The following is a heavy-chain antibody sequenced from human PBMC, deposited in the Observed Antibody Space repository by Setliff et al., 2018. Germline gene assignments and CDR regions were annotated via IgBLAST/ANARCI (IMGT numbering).Heavy chain of an antibody. Sequence: PSETLSLTCAVYDGSFSGYYWSWIRQPPGKGLEWIGEIDHSGNTNYNPSLKSRVTIFVDTSKSQFSLKLNSVTAADMAVYYCARGYCSSSGCFFAGWFDPWGQGTLVT. V-gene: IGHV4-34*01. CDR2: IDHSGNT. CDR1: DGSFSGYY. CDR3: ARGYCSSSGCFFAGWFDP. D-gene: IGHD2-2*01. J-gene: IGHJ5*02.